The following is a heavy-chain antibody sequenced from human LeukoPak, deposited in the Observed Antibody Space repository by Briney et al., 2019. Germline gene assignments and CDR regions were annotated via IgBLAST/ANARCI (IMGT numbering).Heavy chain of an antibody. J-gene: IGHJ4*02. Sequence: GGSLRLSCAASGFTFSDTWMHWVRQASGKGLEWVGRIRSKANSYATAYAASVKGRFTISRDDSKNTAYLQMNSLKTEDTAVYYCTRRWDYYDSSGYIDYWGQGTLVTVSS. V-gene: IGHV3-73*01. CDR1: GFTFSDTW. D-gene: IGHD3-22*01. CDR2: IRSKANSYAT. CDR3: TRRWDYYDSSGYIDY.